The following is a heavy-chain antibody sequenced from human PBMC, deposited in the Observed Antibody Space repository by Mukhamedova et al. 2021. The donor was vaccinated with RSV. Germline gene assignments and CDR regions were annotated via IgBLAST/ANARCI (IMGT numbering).Heavy chain of an antibody. CDR2: FSYSEST. CDR3: VAPNNWVSPYFDY. Sequence: IRRSPGKGLEWIGTFSYSESTYHNPSLKSRVTISAQTPKSQISLKLSSVTAADPAVYYCVAPNNWVSPYFDYWGQGTLVAVSS. D-gene: IGHD2/OR15-2a*01. J-gene: IGHJ4*02. V-gene: IGHV4-39*01.